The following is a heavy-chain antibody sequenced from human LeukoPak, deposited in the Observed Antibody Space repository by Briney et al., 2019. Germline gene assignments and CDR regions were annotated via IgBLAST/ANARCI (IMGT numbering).Heavy chain of an antibody. J-gene: IGHJ4*02. Sequence: GGSLRLSCAASGFTFSRYSMNWVRQAPGKGLEWVSSISSSSSFIYYADTVKGRFTISRDNAKNSLYLQMNSLRAEDTAVYYCARDPPLGSCSTISCPHLDYWGQGTLVTVSS. V-gene: IGHV3-21*01. D-gene: IGHD2-2*01. CDR3: ARDPPLGSCSTISCPHLDY. CDR2: ISSSSSFI. CDR1: GFTFSRYS.